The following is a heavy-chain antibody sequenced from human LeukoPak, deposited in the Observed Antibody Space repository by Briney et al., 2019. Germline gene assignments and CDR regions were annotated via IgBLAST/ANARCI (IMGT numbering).Heavy chain of an antibody. CDR2: IKEDGSEK. D-gene: IGHD5-18*01. Sequence: GGSLRLSCAASGFTFGNYWMAWVRQAPGKGLEWVANIKEDGSEKYYVDSVKGRFTISRDNAKNSLYLQMNSLRAADTAVYYCASSYSYGAGHSIDYWGQGTLVTVSS. J-gene: IGHJ4*02. V-gene: IGHV3-7*01. CDR3: ASSYSYGAGHSIDY. CDR1: GFTFGNYW.